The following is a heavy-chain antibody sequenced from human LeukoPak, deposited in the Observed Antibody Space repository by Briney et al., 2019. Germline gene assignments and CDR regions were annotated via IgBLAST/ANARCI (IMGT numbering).Heavy chain of an antibody. CDR3: AKIRTVAAATGDFQH. V-gene: IGHV3-48*02. Sequence: GGSLRLSCAASGFTFNTYSMNWVRQAPGKGLEWLSYISSTGSNTYYADSVKGRFTISRDNAKSSLYLQMNSLRDEDTAVYYCAKIRTVAAATGDFQHWGQGTLVTVSS. J-gene: IGHJ1*01. D-gene: IGHD6-19*01. CDR1: GFTFNTYS. CDR2: ISSTGSNT.